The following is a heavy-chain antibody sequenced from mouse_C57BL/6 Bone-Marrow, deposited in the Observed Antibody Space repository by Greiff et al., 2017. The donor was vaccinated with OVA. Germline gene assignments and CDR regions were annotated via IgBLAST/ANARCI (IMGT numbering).Heavy chain of an antibody. CDR2: IWTGGGT. D-gene: IGHD1-1*01. CDR3: GGYCYGSSPYAMDY. J-gene: IGHJ4*01. Sequence: QVQLKESGPGLVAPSQSLSITCTASGFSLTSYAISWVRQPPGKGLEWLGVIWTGGGTNYNSALKSRLSISKDNSKSQILLKMNSLQTDDTAGYYCGGYCYGSSPYAMDYWGQGTSVTVSS. V-gene: IGHV2-9-1*01. CDR1: GFSLTSYA.